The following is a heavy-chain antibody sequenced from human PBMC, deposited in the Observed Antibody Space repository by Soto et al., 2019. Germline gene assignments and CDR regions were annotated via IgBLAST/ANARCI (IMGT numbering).Heavy chain of an antibody. V-gene: IGHV3-74*01. CDR2: INSDGSSI. Sequence: EVQLVESGGGLVQPGGSVRLSCAASKFTITSYWMHWVRQAPGKGLVWVSRINSDGSSISYADAVKGRFTISRDNAKNTLYLQMNSLRVEDTAVYYCASEGCNGYGLRGLDVWGRVNTVTVFS. J-gene: IGHJ6*02. D-gene: IGHD5-18*01. CDR3: ASEGCNGYGLRGLDV. CDR1: KFTITSYW.